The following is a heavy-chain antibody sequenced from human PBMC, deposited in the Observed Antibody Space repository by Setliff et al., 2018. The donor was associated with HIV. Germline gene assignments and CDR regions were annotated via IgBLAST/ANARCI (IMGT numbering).Heavy chain of an antibody. V-gene: IGHV1-18*01. J-gene: IGHJ4*02. Sequence: GASVKVSCKASGYSFTTSGVSWVRQAPGQGLEWMGWINIRSGNTNYAQNFQGRVTVTTDTSTSTAYMGLRSLRSDDTALYYCARKPTGSPSDYWGQGTLVTVSS. CDR2: INIRSGNT. CDR3: ARKPTGSPSDY. CDR1: GYSFTTSG. D-gene: IGHD2-2*01.